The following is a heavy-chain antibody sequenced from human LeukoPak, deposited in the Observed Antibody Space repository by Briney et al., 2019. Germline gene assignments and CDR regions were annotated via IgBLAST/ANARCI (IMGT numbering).Heavy chain of an antibody. D-gene: IGHD5-18*01. V-gene: IGHV3-73*01. J-gene: IGHJ4*02. CDR1: GFTFSGSA. CDR2: IRSKANSYAT. Sequence: GGSLRLSCAASGFTFSGSAMHWVRHASGKGLEWVGRIRSKANSYATAYGASVKGRFTISRDDSKNTAYLQMNSLKTEDTAVYYCTSTIIKVDTTMDPMTVVDYWGQGTLVTVSS. CDR3: TSTIIKVDTTMDPMTVVDY.